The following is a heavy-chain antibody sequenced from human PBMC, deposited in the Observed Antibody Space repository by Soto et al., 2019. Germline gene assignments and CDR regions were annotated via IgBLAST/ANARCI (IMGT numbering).Heavy chain of an antibody. CDR1: GFIFSSYA. V-gene: IGHV3-23*01. CDR2: ITGSGGST. CDR3: AKMGDSSSWHLDY. J-gene: IGHJ4*02. D-gene: IGHD6-13*01. Sequence: EVQLLESGGGLVQPGGSLRLSCAASGFIFSSYAMSWVRQAPGKGLEWVSAITGSGGSTYYADSVKGRFTISRDNSKNTLYVQMSSLGADDTAIYYCAKMGDSSSWHLDYWGQGTLVTVSS.